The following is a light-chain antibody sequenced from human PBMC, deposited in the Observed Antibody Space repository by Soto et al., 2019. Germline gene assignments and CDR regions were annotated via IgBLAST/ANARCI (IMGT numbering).Light chain of an antibody. CDR2: DVS. CDR3: CSYAGSYSWV. CDR1: SSDVGAYNY. Sequence: QSALTQTRSVSGSPGQSVTISCTGTSSDVGAYNYVSWYQHHPGKAPKVMIYDVSERPSGVPDRFSGSKSDNKASLTISGLQAEDEADYYFCSYAGSYSWVFGGGTKLTVL. J-gene: IGLJ3*02. V-gene: IGLV2-11*01.